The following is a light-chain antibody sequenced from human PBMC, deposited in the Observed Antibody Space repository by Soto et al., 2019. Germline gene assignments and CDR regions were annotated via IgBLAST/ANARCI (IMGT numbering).Light chain of an antibody. CDR1: QSVTNS. J-gene: IGKJ4*01. Sequence: EIVLTQSPATLSLSPGERATLSCRASQSVTNSLAWYQQKPGQAPRLLVYDASNRATGIPTRFSGSGSGTDFTLTISNLEPEDFATYYCQQSASTPQTFGGGTRVEIK. CDR2: DAS. CDR3: QQSASTPQT. V-gene: IGKV3-11*01.